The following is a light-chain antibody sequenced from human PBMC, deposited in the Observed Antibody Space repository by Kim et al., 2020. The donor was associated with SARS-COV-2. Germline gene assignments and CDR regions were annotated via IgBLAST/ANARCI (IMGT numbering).Light chain of an antibody. J-gene: IGKJ2*01. Sequence: RATINCKPSQSVLYSANNRSYLSWYQQRPGQPPKLLIYWASTRESGVPDRFSGSGSGTDFTLTISSLQAEDVAVYYCQQYYGTPYTFGQGTKLEIK. CDR1: QSVLYSANNRSY. CDR2: WAS. CDR3: QQYYGTPYT. V-gene: IGKV4-1*01.